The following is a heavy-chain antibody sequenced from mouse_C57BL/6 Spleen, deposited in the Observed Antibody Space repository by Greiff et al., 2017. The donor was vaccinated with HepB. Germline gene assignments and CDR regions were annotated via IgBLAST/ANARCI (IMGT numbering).Heavy chain of an antibody. Sequence: QVQLQQSGPELVKPGASVKISCKASGYAFSSSWMNWVKQRPGKGLEWIGRIYPGDGDTNYNGKFKGNATLTADKSSSTAYMQLSSLTSEDSAVYFCARLPYYGSPYYFDYWGQGTTLTVSS. J-gene: IGHJ2*01. CDR3: ARLPYYGSPYYFDY. CDR2: IYPGDGDT. D-gene: IGHD1-1*01. CDR1: GYAFSSSW. V-gene: IGHV1-82*01.